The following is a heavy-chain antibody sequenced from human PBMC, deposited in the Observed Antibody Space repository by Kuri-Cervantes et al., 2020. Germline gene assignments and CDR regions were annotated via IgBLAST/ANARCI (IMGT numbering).Heavy chain of an antibody. D-gene: IGHD3-22*01. Sequence: KVSCKVSGYDFSTYWIGWVRQMPGKGLEWMGIIYPGDSDTSYSPSFQGQVTISADKSISTAYLQWSSLKASDTAMYYCARAGLDDSSGYIDAFDIWGQGTMVTVSS. CDR2: IYPGDSDT. J-gene: IGHJ3*02. CDR3: ARAGLDDSSGYIDAFDI. V-gene: IGHV5-51*01. CDR1: GYDFSTYW.